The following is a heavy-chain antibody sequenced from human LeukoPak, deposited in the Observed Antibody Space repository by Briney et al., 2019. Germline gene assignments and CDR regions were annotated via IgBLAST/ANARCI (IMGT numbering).Heavy chain of an antibody. CDR2: IYYSGST. D-gene: IGHD3-22*01. CDR1: GGSISSGNYY. J-gene: IGHJ4*02. V-gene: IGHV4-30-4*01. CDR3: ATASSGYYYGSDY. Sequence: PSETLSLTCTVSGGSISSGNYYWSWIRQPPGKGLEWIGYIYYSGSTYYNPSLKSRLTISVDTSKNQFSLNLSSVTAADTAVYYCATASSGYYYGSDYWGQGTLVTVSS.